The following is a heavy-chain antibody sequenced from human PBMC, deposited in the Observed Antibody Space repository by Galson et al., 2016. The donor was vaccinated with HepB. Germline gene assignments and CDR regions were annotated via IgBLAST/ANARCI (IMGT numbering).Heavy chain of an antibody. CDR3: AKGRLPGDSNIWSTFGYYGVDA. V-gene: IGHV3-33*06. D-gene: IGHD6-13*01. CDR2: IWREGIKT. CDR1: RFHFSMYA. J-gene: IGHJ6*02. Sequence: SLRLSCAASRFHFSMYAMHWVRQAPGKGLEWVAMIWREGIKTFYADSVKGRFTISRDNSKNTLFLEMTGLRVEDTAVYYCAKGRLPGDSNIWSTFGYYGVDAWGQGTTVMISS.